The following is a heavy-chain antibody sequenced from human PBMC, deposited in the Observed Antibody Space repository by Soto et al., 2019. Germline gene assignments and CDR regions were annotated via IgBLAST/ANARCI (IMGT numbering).Heavy chain of an antibody. D-gene: IGHD3-16*01. CDR3: ATYDSPYYYMDV. CDR1: GGSSSNSYY. V-gene: IGHV4-39*07. CDR2: IHYSGST. J-gene: IGHJ6*03. Sequence: SETLSLTCTVSGGSSSNSYYWGWIRQPPGKGLEWIGSIHYSGSTDYNPSLKSRVAISVDASKTHFSLRLNSVTAADAAVYYCATYDSPYYYMDVWGKGTTVTVSS.